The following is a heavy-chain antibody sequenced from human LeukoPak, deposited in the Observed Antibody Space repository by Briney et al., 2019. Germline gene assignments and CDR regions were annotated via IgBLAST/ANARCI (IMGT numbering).Heavy chain of an antibody. CDR3: ARVYEEWEGAFDI. CDR1: GFTFSSYA. D-gene: IGHD1-26*01. CDR2: ISYDGSNK. V-gene: IGHV3-30-3*01. Sequence: PGGSLRLSCAASGFTFSSYAMHWVRQAPGKGLEWVAVISYDGSNKYYADSVKGRFTISRDNSKNTLYLQMNSLRAEDTAVYYCARVYEEWEGAFDIWGQGTMVTVSS. J-gene: IGHJ3*02.